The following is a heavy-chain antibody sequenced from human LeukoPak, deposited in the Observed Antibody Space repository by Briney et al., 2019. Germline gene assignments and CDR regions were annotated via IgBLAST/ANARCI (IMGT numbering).Heavy chain of an antibody. CDR2: ISYDGSNK. J-gene: IGHJ4*02. Sequence: GGSLRLSCAASGFTFSDHYMDWVRQAPGKGLEWVAVISYDGSNKYYADSVKGRFTISRDNSKNTLYLQMNSLRAEDTAVYYCASEGSSSSWPYFDYWGQGTLVTVSS. V-gene: IGHV3-30*03. CDR1: GFTFSDHY. CDR3: ASEGSSSSWPYFDY. D-gene: IGHD6-13*01.